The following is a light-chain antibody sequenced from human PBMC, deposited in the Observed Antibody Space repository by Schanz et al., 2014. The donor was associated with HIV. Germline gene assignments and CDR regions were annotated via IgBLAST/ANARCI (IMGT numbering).Light chain of an antibody. CDR3: SSYTTNRTMA. V-gene: IGLV2-14*03. Sequence: QSALTQPASVSGSPGQSITISCTGTSSDVGGYNYVSWYQQHPGKAPQLMIYDVNNRPSGVSDRFSGSKSGNAASLTISSLQTDDEGDYYCSSYTTNRTMAFGGGTKLTVL. CDR1: SSDVGGYNY. CDR2: DVN. J-gene: IGLJ2*01.